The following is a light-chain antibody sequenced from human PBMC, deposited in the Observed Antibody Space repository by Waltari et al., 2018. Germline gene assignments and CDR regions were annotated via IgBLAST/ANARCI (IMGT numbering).Light chain of an antibody. CDR2: RVS. J-gene: IGKJ2*01. CDR3: MQGRHWPYT. V-gene: IGKV2-30*01. CDR1: QSLVYSDGNIH. Sequence: DVVMTQSPLSLPVTLGQPASISCRSSQSLVYSDGNIHLSWFQQRPGQSPRRLISRVSNRDSGVPDRFSGSGSGTDFTLRINRVAAEDVGVYYCMQGRHWPYTFGQGTKLEIK.